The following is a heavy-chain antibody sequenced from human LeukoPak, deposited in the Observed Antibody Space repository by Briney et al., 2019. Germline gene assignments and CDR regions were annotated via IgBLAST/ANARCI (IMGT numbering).Heavy chain of an antibody. CDR2: IRYDGSNK. Sequence: GGSLRLSCAASGFTFSSYGMHWVRQAPGKGLEWVAFIRYDGSNKYYADSVKGRFTISRDNSKNTLYLQMNSLRAEDTAVYYCAKDPGAVGFASGGDPPFGYWGQGTLVTVSS. J-gene: IGHJ4*02. V-gene: IGHV3-30*02. CDR3: AKDPGAVGFASGGDPPFGY. CDR1: GFTFSSYG. D-gene: IGHD2-21*01.